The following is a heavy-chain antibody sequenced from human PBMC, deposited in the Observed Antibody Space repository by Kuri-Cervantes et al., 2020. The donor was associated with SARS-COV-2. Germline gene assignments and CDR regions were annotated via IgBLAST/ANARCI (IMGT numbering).Heavy chain of an antibody. CDR1: GYTFTGYY. Sequence: ASVKVSCNASGYTFTGYYMHWVRQAPGQGLEWMGWINPNSGGTNYAQKFQGRVTMTRDTSISTAYMELSRLRSDDTAVYYCARALLRSLTNDAFDIWGQGTMVTVSS. CDR2: INPNSGGT. V-gene: IGHV1-2*02. CDR3: ARALLRSLTNDAFDI. J-gene: IGHJ3*02.